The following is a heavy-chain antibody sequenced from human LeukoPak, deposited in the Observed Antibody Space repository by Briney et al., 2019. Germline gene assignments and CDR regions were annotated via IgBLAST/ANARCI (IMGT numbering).Heavy chain of an antibody. D-gene: IGHD3-16*01. CDR1: GGSISSSSHY. CDR3: VRDYFWGQYYFDY. Sequence: PSETLSLTCTVSGGSISSSSHYWGWVRQAPGKGLEWVSSISSSGSYVRYADSVKGRFTISRDNAKNSLYLEMSSLRAEDTAVYYCVRDYFWGQYYFDYWGQGTLVTVSS. V-gene: IGHV3-21*01. CDR2: ISSSGSYV. J-gene: IGHJ4*02.